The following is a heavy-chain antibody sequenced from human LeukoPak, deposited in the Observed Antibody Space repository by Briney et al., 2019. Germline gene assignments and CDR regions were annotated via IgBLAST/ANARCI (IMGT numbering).Heavy chain of an antibody. V-gene: IGHV1-46*01. CDR3: AREIGYCSSTSCHKRAFDI. J-gene: IGHJ3*02. D-gene: IGHD2-2*02. CDR2: INPSGGST. Sequence: VASVKVSCKASGYTFTSYYMHWVRQAPGQGLEWMWVINPSGGSTNYAQKFQGRVTMTRDTSTSTVYMELSSLRSEDTAVYYCAREIGYCSSTSCHKRAFDIWGQRTMVTASS. CDR1: GYTFTSYY.